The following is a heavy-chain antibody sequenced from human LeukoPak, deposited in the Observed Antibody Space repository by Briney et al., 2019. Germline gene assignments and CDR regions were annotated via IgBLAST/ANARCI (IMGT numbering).Heavy chain of an antibody. D-gene: IGHD5-18*01. J-gene: IGHJ6*03. CDR1: GFTFSSYS. Sequence: PGGSLRLSCAASGFTFSSYSMNWVRQAPGKGLEWVSSISSSSSYIYYADSVKGRFTISRDNAKNSLYLQMNSLRAEDTAVYYCARGLSGYSYGLTYYYYYYMDVWGKGTTVTISS. CDR2: ISSSSSYI. CDR3: ARGLSGYSYGLTYYYYYYMDV. V-gene: IGHV3-21*01.